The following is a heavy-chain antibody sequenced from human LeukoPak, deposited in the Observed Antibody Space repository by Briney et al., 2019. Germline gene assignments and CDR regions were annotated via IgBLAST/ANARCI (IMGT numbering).Heavy chain of an antibody. CDR1: EFTFSSYA. J-gene: IGHJ4*02. CDR2: ISYDGSNK. CDR3: ARDRGYCSGGSCSPYFDY. D-gene: IGHD2-15*01. V-gene: IGHV3-30*04. Sequence: GRSLRLSCAASEFTFSSYAMHWVRQAPGKGLEWVAVISYDGSNKYYADSVKGRFTISRDNSKNTLYLQMNSLRAEDTAVYYCARDRGYCSGGSCSPYFDYWGQGTLVAVSS.